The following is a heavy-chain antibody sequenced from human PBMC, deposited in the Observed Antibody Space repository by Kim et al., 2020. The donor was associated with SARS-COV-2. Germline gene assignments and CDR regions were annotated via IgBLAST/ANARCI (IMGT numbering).Heavy chain of an antibody. J-gene: IGHJ3*02. V-gene: IGHV1-69*06. CDR2: IIPIFGTA. CDR1: GGTFSSYA. Sequence: SVKVSCKASGGTFSSYAISWVRQAPGQGLEWMGGIIPIFGTANYAQKFQGRVTITADKSTSTAYMELSSLRSEDTAVYYCARSQWFGELLSAFDIWGQGTMVTVSS. CDR3: ARSQWFGELLSAFDI. D-gene: IGHD3-10*01.